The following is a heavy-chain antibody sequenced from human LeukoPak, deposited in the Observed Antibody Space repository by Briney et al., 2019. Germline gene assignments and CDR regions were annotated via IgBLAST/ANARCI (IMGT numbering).Heavy chain of an antibody. CDR1: GYSFTSYY. Sequence: ASVKVSCKASGYSFTSYYIHWVRQAPGQGLEWMGRINPSSGGTNYAQKFQGRVTMTRDTSITTAYMELSRLRSDDTAVYYCARDIRFLEWSILSYRDYGMDVWGQGTTVTVSS. CDR3: ARDIRFLEWSILSYRDYGMDV. J-gene: IGHJ6*02. D-gene: IGHD3-3*01. CDR2: INPSSGGT. V-gene: IGHV1-2*06.